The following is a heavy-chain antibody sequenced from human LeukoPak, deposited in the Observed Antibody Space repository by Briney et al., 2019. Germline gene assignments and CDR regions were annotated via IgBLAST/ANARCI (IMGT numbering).Heavy chain of an antibody. CDR2: FDPAYGET. CDR1: GYTLTELS. V-gene: IGHV1-24*01. J-gene: IGHJ5*02. D-gene: IGHD2-15*01. Sequence: ASVKVSCKVSGYTLTELSMHWVRQAPGKGLEWMGGFDPAYGETIYAQKFQGRVTMTEDTSTDTAYMELSSLRSEDTAVYYCAADRYCSGGSCYSGVDWFDTWGQGTLVTVSS. CDR3: AADRYCSGGSCYSGVDWFDT.